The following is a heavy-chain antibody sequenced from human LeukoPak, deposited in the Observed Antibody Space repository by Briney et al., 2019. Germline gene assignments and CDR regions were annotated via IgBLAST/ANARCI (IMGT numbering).Heavy chain of an antibody. Sequence: GGSLRLSCAASGFTFSSYWMSWVRQAPGKGLEWVANIKQDGSEKYYVDSVKGRFTISRDNAKNSLYLQMNSLRAEDTAVYYCARDRGSGSYNAVSYWGQGTLVTVSS. J-gene: IGHJ4*02. V-gene: IGHV3-7*01. CDR3: ARDRGSGSYNAVSY. CDR1: GFTFSSYW. CDR2: IKQDGSEK. D-gene: IGHD1-26*01.